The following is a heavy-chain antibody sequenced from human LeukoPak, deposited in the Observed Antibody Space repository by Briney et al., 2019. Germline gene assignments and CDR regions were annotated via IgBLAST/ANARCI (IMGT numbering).Heavy chain of an antibody. CDR3: ARRLIIAAAGFDY. J-gene: IGHJ4*02. V-gene: IGHV4-34*01. CDR1: GGSFSGYY. CDR2: INHSGST. Sequence: SETLSLTCAVYGGSFSGYYWSWIRQPPGKGQEWIGEINHSGSTNYNPSLKSRVTISVDTSKNQFSLKLSSVTAADTAVYYCARRLIIAAAGFDYWGQGTLVTVSS. D-gene: IGHD6-13*01.